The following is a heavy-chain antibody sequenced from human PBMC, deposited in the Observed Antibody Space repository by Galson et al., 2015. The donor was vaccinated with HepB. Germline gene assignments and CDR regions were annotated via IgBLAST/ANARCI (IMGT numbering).Heavy chain of an antibody. J-gene: IGHJ3*01. V-gene: IGHV3-48*02. D-gene: IGHD6-19*01. CDR2: ISSSNSVT. Sequence: SLRLSCAASRFTFSAFPMNWVRQAPGKGLEWVSYISSSNSVTYYADSVKGRFTISRDNAKNSLYLQMSSLRDEDTAVYYCASLSSGWNTNGAFDLWGQGTKVTVSS. CDR3: ASLSSGWNTNGAFDL. CDR1: RFTFSAFP.